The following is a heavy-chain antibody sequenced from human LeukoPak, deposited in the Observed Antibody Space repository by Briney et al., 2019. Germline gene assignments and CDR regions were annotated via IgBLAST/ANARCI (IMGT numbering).Heavy chain of an antibody. CDR2: IYYSGST. Sequence: PSQTLSLTCTVSGGSISSGGYYWSWIRQHPGKGLEWIGYIYYSGSTYYNPSLKSRVTISVDTSKNQFSLKLSSVTAADTAVYYCARKMVHEYYFDYWGQGTLVTVSS. CDR3: ARKMVHEYYFDY. CDR1: GGSISSGGYY. J-gene: IGHJ4*02. D-gene: IGHD2-8*01. V-gene: IGHV4-31*03.